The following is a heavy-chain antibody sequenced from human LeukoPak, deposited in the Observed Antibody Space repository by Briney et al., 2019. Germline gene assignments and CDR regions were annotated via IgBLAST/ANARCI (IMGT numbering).Heavy chain of an antibody. D-gene: IGHD2-15*01. CDR2: ISAYNGNT. CDR3: ARAVRIVEVVAATVAFDI. J-gene: IGHJ3*02. CDR1: GYTFTSYG. V-gene: IGHV1-18*04. Sequence: ASVKVSCKASGYTFTSYGISWVRQAPGQGLEWMGWISAYNGNTNYAQKLQGRVTMTTDTSTSTAYMELRSLRSDDTAVYYCARAVRIVEVVAATVAFDIWGQGTMVTVSS.